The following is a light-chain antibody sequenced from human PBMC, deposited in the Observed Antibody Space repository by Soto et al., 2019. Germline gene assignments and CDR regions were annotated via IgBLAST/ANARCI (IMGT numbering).Light chain of an antibody. CDR3: AAWDDSLSAVV. Sequence: QSVLTQPPSASGTPGQRVTISCSGSSSNIGSNYVYWYQQLPGSAPKLLIYRNDQRPSGVPDRFSASKSGTAASLVISGLRSEDEADYHCAAWDDSLSAVVFGGGTKLTVL. CDR1: SSNIGSNY. CDR2: RND. J-gene: IGLJ2*01. V-gene: IGLV1-47*01.